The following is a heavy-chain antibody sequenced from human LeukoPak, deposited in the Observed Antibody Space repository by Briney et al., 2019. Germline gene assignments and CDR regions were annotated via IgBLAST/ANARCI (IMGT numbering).Heavy chain of an antibody. J-gene: IGHJ4*02. D-gene: IGHD3-22*01. CDR3: AKEPPFTMIVVVIARMWR. V-gene: IGHV3-23*01. Sequence: PGGSLRLSCAASGFTFSSYAMSWVRQAPGKGLEWVSAISGSGGSTYYADSVKGRFTISRDNSKNTLYLQMNSLRAEDTAVYYCAKEPPFTMIVVVIARMWRWGQGTLVTVSS. CDR1: GFTFSSYA. CDR2: ISGSGGST.